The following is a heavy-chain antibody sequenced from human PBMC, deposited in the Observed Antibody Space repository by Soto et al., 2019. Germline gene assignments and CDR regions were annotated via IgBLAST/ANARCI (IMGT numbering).Heavy chain of an antibody. CDR1: GGTFRGYA. Sequence: GPSVKGSCEGAGGTFRGYAVGWGRQAPGQGLEWMGGIIPIFGTANYAQKFQGRVTITADESTSTAYMELSSLRSEDTAVYYCARVGGYSYGYDSGYDYWGQGTLVTVSS. V-gene: IGHV1-69*13. J-gene: IGHJ4*02. D-gene: IGHD5-18*01. CDR3: ARVGGYSYGYDSGYDY. CDR2: IIPIFGTA.